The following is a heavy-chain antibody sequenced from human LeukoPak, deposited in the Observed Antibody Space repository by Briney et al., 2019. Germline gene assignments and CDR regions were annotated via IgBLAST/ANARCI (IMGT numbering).Heavy chain of an antibody. CDR3: AKENQGIKGPLDY. CDR2: ISGSGGRT. CDR1: GFIFSDYA. D-gene: IGHD2/OR15-2a*01. V-gene: IGHV3-23*01. J-gene: IGHJ4*02. Sequence: GGSLRLSCAASGFIFSDYAMTWVRQRPGKGLEWVSSISGSGGRTYYAESVKGRFTISRDNSKNTLYLQMNSLRAEDTAVYYCAKENQGIKGPLDYWGQGTLVTVSS.